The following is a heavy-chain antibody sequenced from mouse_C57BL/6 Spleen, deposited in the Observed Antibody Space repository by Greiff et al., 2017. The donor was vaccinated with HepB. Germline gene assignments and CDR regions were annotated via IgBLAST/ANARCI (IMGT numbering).Heavy chain of an antibody. Sequence: QVQLQQPGAELVKPGASVKLSCKASGYTFTSYWMQWVKQRPGQGLEWIGEIDPSDSYTNYNQKFKGKATLTVDTSSSTAYMQLSSLTSEDSAVYYCGPLTGTGAMDYWGQGTSVTVSS. CDR3: GPLTGTGAMDY. V-gene: IGHV1-50*01. J-gene: IGHJ4*01. CDR1: GYTFTSYW. D-gene: IGHD4-1*01. CDR2: IDPSDSYT.